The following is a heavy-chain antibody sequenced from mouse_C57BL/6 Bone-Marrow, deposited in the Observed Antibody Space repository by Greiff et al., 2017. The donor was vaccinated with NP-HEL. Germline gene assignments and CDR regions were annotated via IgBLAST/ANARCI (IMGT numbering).Heavy chain of an antibody. CDR2: INPKTGGT. J-gene: IGHJ2*01. V-gene: IGHV1-18*01. Sequence: DVKLQESGPELVKPGASVKIPCKASGYTFTDYNMDWVKQSHGKSLEWIGDINPKTGGTIYNQKFKGKATLTVDKSSSTAYMELRSLTSDDTAVYFCARGGPFDYWGQGTTLTVSS. CDR3: ARGGPFDY. CDR1: GYTFTDYN.